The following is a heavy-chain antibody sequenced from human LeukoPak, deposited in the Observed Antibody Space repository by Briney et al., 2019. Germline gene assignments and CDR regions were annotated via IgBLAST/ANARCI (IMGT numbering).Heavy chain of an antibody. D-gene: IGHD3-22*01. J-gene: IGHJ4*02. CDR1: GFTFRNYG. CDR2: IYFDGSNQ. Sequence: GGSLRLSCVASGFTFRNYGMHWVRQAPGKGLEWLAIIYFDGSNQYYADSVKGRFTISRDNSKNTLYLQMSSLRAEDTAVYYCARDPYDSSGHKYFDYWGQGTLVTVSS. CDR3: ARDPYDSSGHKYFDY. V-gene: IGHV3-30*12.